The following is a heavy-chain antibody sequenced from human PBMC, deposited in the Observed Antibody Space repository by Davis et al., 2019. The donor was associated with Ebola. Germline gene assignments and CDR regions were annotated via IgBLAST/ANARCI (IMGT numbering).Heavy chain of an antibody. CDR2: ISAYNGNT. CDR1: GYTFTSYG. CDR3: AEGSGATRGYYFDY. Sequence: ASVKVTCKASGYTFTSYGISWVRQAPGQGLEWMGWISAYNGNTNYAQKFQGRGTITADKSTRPDDMALRSLRSEDTAVYYCAEGSGATRGYYFDYWGQGTLVTVSS. D-gene: IGHD1-26*01. V-gene: IGHV1-18*01. J-gene: IGHJ4*02.